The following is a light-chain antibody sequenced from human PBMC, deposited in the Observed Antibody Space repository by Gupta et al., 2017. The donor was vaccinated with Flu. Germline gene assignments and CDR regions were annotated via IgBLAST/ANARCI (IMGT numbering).Light chain of an antibody. J-gene: IGKJ4*01. V-gene: IGKV3-15*01. Sequence: SVSPGERAALSCRTRQSVNSNLAWYQQKPGQAPRLLIHGASTRAIGIPDRFSGSGFGTEFTLTISSLQSEEFAVYYCQQYYDWPLAFGGGTKVGT. CDR1: QSVNSN. CDR2: GAS. CDR3: QQYYDWPLA.